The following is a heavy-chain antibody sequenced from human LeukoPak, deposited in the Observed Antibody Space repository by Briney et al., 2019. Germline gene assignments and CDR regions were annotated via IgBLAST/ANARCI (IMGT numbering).Heavy chain of an antibody. CDR3: ARQYYYDSSGYFDY. Sequence: SETLSLTCTVSGGSISRYYWSWIRQPPGKGLEWIGYIYYSGSANYNPSLKSRVTISVDTSKNQFSLKLCSVTAADTAVYYCARQYYYDSSGYFDYWGQGTLVTVSS. J-gene: IGHJ4*02. D-gene: IGHD3-22*01. CDR2: IYYSGSA. V-gene: IGHV4-59*08. CDR1: GGSISRYY.